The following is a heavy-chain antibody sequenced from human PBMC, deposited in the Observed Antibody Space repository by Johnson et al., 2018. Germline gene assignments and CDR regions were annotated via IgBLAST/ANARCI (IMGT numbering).Heavy chain of an antibody. J-gene: IGHJ6*03. Sequence: EVQLVESGGGTVQPGGSLRLSCAASGFTFSIYWMHWVRQVPGKGPVWLSRINHDGRSTYADSVRGRFTISRDNTKNTVYLQMNNLRSDDTAVYYCARDGCSCGTCYFKDYMDVWGKGTTVTVSS. CDR2: INHDGRS. D-gene: IGHD2-15*01. CDR1: GFTFSIYW. V-gene: IGHV3-74*03. CDR3: ARDGCSCGTCYFKDYMDV.